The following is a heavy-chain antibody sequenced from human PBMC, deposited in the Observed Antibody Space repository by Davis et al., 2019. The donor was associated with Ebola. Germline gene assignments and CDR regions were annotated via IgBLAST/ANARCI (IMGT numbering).Heavy chain of an antibody. CDR2: IWYDGSNK. Sequence: GESLKISCAASGFTFSSYGMHWVRQAPGKGLEWVAVIWYDGSNKYYADSVKGRFTISRDNSKNTLYLQMNSLRAEDTAVYYCARDANIAVAVSYYYYYMDVWGKGTTVTVSS. CDR3: ARDANIAVAVSYYYYYMDV. V-gene: IGHV3-33*01. D-gene: IGHD6-19*01. CDR1: GFTFSSYG. J-gene: IGHJ6*03.